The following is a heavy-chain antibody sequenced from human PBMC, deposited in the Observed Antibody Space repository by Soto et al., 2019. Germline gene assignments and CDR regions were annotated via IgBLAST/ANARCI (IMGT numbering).Heavy chain of an antibody. CDR1: GGSISSSNW. CDR2: IYHSGST. J-gene: IGHJ4*02. Sequence: PSETLSLTCAVSGGSISSSNWWSWVRQPPGKGLEWIGEIYHSGSTNYNPSLKSRVTISVDKSKNQFSLKLSSVTAADTAVYYCARDRGHHKGLFDYWGQGTLVTVSS. V-gene: IGHV4-4*02. D-gene: IGHD3-10*01. CDR3: ARDRGHHKGLFDY.